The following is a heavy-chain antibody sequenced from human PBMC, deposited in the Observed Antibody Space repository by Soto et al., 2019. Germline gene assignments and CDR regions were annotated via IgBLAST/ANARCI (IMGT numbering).Heavy chain of an antibody. Sequence: ASVKVSCKTSGYTFTGYYMHWLRQSPGQGLEWMGWINPNSGGTKYPQKFQGRVTMTRDSSTSTVYMSLTGLKSDDTAVYYCARDLAKGAGSAGFDCWGQGTLVTVSS. CDR1: GYTFTGYY. D-gene: IGHD6-25*01. V-gene: IGHV1-2*02. CDR3: ARDLAKGAGSAGFDC. J-gene: IGHJ4*02. CDR2: INPNSGGT.